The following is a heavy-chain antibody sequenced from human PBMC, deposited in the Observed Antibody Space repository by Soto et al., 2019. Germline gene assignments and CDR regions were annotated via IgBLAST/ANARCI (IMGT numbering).Heavy chain of an antibody. D-gene: IGHD1-26*01. J-gene: IGHJ4*02. Sequence: TSETLSLTCAVYGGSFSGYYWSWIRQPPGQGLEWDGKINHSDSTNCNPSLKSQVTISVDTYKNQFSLKLSSVTAAATAVYYCASSERGNERVGANAQAFDYWGQGTLVTVSS. CDR1: GGSFSGYY. CDR3: ASSERGNERVGANAQAFDY. V-gene: IGHV4-34*01. CDR2: INHSDST.